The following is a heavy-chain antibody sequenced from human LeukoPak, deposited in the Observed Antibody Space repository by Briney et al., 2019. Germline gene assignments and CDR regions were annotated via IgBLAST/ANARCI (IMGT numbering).Heavy chain of an antibody. CDR3: VKDSDVVVPSTTYFDY. D-gene: IGHD2-21*02. Sequence: GGSLRLSCAASGFTFDDYAMHWVRQTPGKGLEWVSGISWNSDNIGYADSVKGRFTISRDNAKNSLYLQMNSLRPEDTAFYYCVKDSDVVVPSTTYFDYWGQGTLVTVSS. CDR1: GFTFDDYA. J-gene: IGHJ4*02. V-gene: IGHV3-9*01. CDR2: ISWNSDNI.